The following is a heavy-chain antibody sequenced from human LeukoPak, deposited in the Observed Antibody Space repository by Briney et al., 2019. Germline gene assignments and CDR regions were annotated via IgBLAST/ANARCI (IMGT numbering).Heavy chain of an antibody. CDR3: AREFAPIYDFSWDWFDP. V-gene: IGHV3-7*01. Sequence: QPGGSLRLSCAASGFTFSSYWMSWVRQAPGKGLEWVANIKQDGSEKYYVDSVKGRFTISRDNAKNSLYLQMNSLRAEDTAVYYCAREFAPIYDFSWDWFDPWGRGTLVTVSS. D-gene: IGHD3-3*01. CDR1: GFTFSSYW. J-gene: IGHJ5*02. CDR2: IKQDGSEK.